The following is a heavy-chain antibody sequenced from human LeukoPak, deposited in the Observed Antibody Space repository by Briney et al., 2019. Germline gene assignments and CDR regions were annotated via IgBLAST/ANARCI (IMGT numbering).Heavy chain of an antibody. V-gene: IGHV3-74*01. D-gene: IGHD3-10*01. Sequence: GGSLRLSCVVSGLTFSDYWMHWFRQAPRKGLVCVSRTSPDGSNTNYADYVKGRFTISRDNAKNTLYLQMNSLRVEDTAVYYCARDRGLVIDEELDWFDPWGKGPLVSVS. CDR3: ARDRGLVIDEELDWFDP. J-gene: IGHJ5*02. CDR1: GLTFSDYW. CDR2: TSPDGSNT.